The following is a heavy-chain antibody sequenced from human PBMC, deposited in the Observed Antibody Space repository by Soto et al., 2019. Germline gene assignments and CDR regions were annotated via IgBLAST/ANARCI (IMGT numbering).Heavy chain of an antibody. J-gene: IGHJ4*02. V-gene: IGHV3-23*01. Sequence: EVQLLESGGGLVQPGGSLRLSCAASGFTFSSYAMSWVRQATGKGLEWVSAISGSGGSTYYADSVKGRFTIARDNSKNTRYLQMNRLRAEDTAVYYCAKIPRSIAARFDYWGQGTLVTVSS. CDR2: ISGSGGST. CDR3: AKIPRSIAARFDY. CDR1: GFTFSSYA. D-gene: IGHD6-6*01.